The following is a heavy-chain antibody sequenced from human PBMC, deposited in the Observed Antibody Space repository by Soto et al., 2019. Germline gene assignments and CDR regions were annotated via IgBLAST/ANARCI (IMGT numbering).Heavy chain of an antibody. J-gene: IGHJ5*02. Sequence: GPGVKKPGASITVSCKTSGDTFTNFGLSWVRRAPGQGLEWMGWIATYNSNRNYAQKFQGRLTLTTDTSTSTAYMELKSLRYDDTAVYYCATVLRGVVNWFDPWGQGTLVTVSS. CDR3: ATVLRGVVNWFDP. V-gene: IGHV1-18*01. CDR2: IATYNSNR. D-gene: IGHD3-10*01. CDR1: GDTFTNFG.